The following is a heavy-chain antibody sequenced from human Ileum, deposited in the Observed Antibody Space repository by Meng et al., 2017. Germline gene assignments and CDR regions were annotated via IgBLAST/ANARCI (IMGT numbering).Heavy chain of an antibody. V-gene: IGHV4-34*01. D-gene: IGHD7-27*01. CDR1: RGSFSGYY. Sequence: QVQLQQWGAGLLKPPETLSLTCAVYRGSFSGYYWTWIRQPPGKGLEWIGEINPRGRTVYNPSLKSRVSMSVDTSKKQISLKLNSVTAADTAVYYCARRTGEVDLLDYWGQGTLVTVSS. CDR3: ARRTGEVDLLDY. CDR2: INPRGRT. J-gene: IGHJ4*02.